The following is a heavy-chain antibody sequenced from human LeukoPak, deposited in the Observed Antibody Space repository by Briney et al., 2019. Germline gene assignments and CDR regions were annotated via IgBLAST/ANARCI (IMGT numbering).Heavy chain of an antibody. J-gene: IGHJ4*02. CDR3: ARGPIFGVVQAFDY. Sequence: GGSLRLSCAASGFTFSSYWMSWVRQAPGKGLEWVSSISSSSSYIYYADSVKGRFTISRDNAKNSLYLQMNSLRAEDTAVYYCARGPIFGVVQAFDYWGQGTLVTVSS. V-gene: IGHV3-21*01. CDR1: GFTFSSYW. D-gene: IGHD3-3*01. CDR2: ISSSSSYI.